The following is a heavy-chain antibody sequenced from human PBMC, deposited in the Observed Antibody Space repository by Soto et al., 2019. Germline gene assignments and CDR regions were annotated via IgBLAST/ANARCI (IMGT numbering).Heavy chain of an antibody. CDR3: ARGRPRDGYNSGHSDFDI. Sequence: PAETLALSCRVSGGARSGDPWSRVGQSPWKAIGWIGYIYYSGNTNYNPSLKSRVTISVATSKTQLSLKLTSVTAADTAVYYCARGRPRDGYNSGHSDFDIWRQGTMVAVSS. CDR1: GGARSGDP. CDR2: IYYSGNT. J-gene: IGHJ3*02. D-gene: IGHD5-12*01. V-gene: IGHV4-59*13.